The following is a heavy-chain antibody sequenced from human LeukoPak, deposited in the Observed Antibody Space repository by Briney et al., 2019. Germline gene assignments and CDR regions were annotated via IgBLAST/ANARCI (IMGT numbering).Heavy chain of an antibody. D-gene: IGHD3-3*02. J-gene: IGHJ5*02. V-gene: IGHV1-69*13. CDR3: ARDLPQHCRGTSCRTDTNPFDP. CDR2: IMPTFDTT. CDR1: GGTFSSYA. Sequence: SVKVSCKASGGTFSSYAISWVRQAPGLGLEWMGGIMPTFDTTEYAQKFQGRISVTADAAATTVYMELSSLRSDDTAVYYCARDLPQHCRGTSCRTDTNPFDPWGQGTPVIASS.